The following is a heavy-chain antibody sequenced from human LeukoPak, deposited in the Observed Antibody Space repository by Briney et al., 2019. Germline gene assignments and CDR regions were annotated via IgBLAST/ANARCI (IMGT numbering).Heavy chain of an antibody. J-gene: IGHJ3*02. CDR3: ASSPPVSGDAFDI. CDR2: IYTSGST. CDR1: GGSISSYY. V-gene: IGHV4-4*07. Sequence: PSETLSLTCTVSGGSISSYYWSWIRQPAGKGLEWIGRIYTSGSTNYNPSLKGRVTMSVDTSKNQFSLKLSSVTAADTAVYYCASSPPVSGDAFDIWGQGTKVTVSS.